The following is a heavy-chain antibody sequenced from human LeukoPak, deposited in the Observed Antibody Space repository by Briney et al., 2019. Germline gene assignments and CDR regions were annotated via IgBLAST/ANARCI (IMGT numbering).Heavy chain of an antibody. CDR2: ISYDGSNK. J-gene: IGHJ4*02. D-gene: IGHD2-8*01. CDR1: GFTFSSYG. Sequence: GSLRLSCAASGFTFSSYGMHWVRQAPGKGLEWVAFISYDGSNKYYVDSVKGRFTISRDNSKNTLYLQMNSLRAEDTAVYYCAKDSRILNNFDYWGQGTLVTVSS. V-gene: IGHV3-30*02. CDR3: AKDSRILNNFDY.